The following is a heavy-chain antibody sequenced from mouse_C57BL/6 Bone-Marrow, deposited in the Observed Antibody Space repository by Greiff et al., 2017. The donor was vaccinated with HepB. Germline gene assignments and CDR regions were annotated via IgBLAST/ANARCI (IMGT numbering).Heavy chain of an antibody. CDR2: IHPNSGST. CDR1: GYTFTSYW. Sequence: VQLQQPGAELVKPGASVKLSCKASGYTFTSYWMHWVNQRPGQGLEWIGMIHPNSGSTNYNEKFKSKATLTVDKSSSTAYMQLSSLTSEDSAVYYCARMGLITTVVATEYFDVWGTGTTVTVSS. J-gene: IGHJ1*03. V-gene: IGHV1-64*01. D-gene: IGHD1-1*01. CDR3: ARMGLITTVVATEYFDV.